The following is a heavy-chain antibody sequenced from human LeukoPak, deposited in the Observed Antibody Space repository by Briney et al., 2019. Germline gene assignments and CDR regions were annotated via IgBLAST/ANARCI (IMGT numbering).Heavy chain of an antibody. CDR1: GYSFTTNW. Sequence: GESLKISCKGSGYSFTTNWIGWVRRMPRKGLEWMGNIYPGDSDTRYSPSFRGQVTISVGKSITTAYPQWSSLKASDTAIYYCARQFAGYFDFWGQGTLVTVSS. CDR2: IYPGDSDT. D-gene: IGHD3-10*01. J-gene: IGHJ4*02. CDR3: ARQFAGYFDF. V-gene: IGHV5-51*01.